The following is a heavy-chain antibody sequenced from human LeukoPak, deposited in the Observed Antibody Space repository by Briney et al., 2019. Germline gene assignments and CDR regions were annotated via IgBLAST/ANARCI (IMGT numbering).Heavy chain of an antibody. CDR3: ARDSSGSGSAFDI. CDR1: GYTFTNYA. CDR2: MNAGNGNT. V-gene: IGHV1-3*01. Sequence: GASVKVSCKASGYTFTNYAIHWVRLAPGQRLEWMGWMNAGNGNTKYSQKFQGRVTFTRDTSASTAYMELSSLRSEDTAVYYCARDSSGSGSAFDIWGQGTMVTVSS. J-gene: IGHJ3*02. D-gene: IGHD3-10*01.